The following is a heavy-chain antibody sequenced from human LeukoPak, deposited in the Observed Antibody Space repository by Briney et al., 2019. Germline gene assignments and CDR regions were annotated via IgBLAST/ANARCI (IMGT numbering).Heavy chain of an antibody. V-gene: IGHV3-23*01. CDR1: GFIFSSYS. D-gene: IGHD6-13*01. CDR3: AKAASSSWPSYYYGMDV. Sequence: GGSLRLSCAASGFIFSSYSMSWVRQAPGKGLEWVSVITGSGGNTYYPDSVKGRFTISKDNSKNTVYLQMSSLRVDDTAVYYCAKAASSSWPSYYYGMDVWGQGTTVTVSS. J-gene: IGHJ6*02. CDR2: ITGSGGNT.